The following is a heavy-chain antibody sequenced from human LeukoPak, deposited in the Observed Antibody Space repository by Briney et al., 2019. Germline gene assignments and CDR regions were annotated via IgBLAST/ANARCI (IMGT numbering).Heavy chain of an antibody. V-gene: IGHV4-4*07. CDR1: GGSISSYY. Sequence: SETLSLTCTVSGGSISSYYWSWIRQPAGKGLEWIGRIYTSGSTNYNPSLKSRVTMSVDTSKNQFSLKLSSVAAADTAVYYCASSTYYYDSSGFPSWGQGTRVTVSS. J-gene: IGHJ5*02. CDR3: ASSTYYYDSSGFPS. CDR2: IYTSGST. D-gene: IGHD3-22*01.